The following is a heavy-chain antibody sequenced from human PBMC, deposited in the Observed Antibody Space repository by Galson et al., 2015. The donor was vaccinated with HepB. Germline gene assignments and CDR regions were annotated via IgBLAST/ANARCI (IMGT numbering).Heavy chain of an antibody. V-gene: IGHV1-69*13. J-gene: IGHJ3*02. CDR1: GGTFSSYA. D-gene: IGHD4-17*01. CDR2: IIPIFGTA. Sequence: SVKVSCKASGGTFSSYAISWVRQAPGQGLEWMGGIIPIFGTANYAQKFQGRVTITADESTSTAYMELSSLRSEDTAVYYCARCDGDLWGRAFDIWGQGTMVTVSS. CDR3: ARCDGDLWGRAFDI.